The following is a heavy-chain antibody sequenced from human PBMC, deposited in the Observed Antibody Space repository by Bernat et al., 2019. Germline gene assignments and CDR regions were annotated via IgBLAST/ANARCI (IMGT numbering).Heavy chain of an antibody. V-gene: IGHV1-2*04. D-gene: IGHD6-13*01. CDR2: INPNSVGT. Sequence: QVQRVQSGAEVKKPGASVKVSCKASGYTFTGYYMHWVRQAPGQGLEWMGWINPNSVGTNYAQKFQGWVTMTRDTSISTAYMELSRLRSDDTAVYYCATSSKYSSSWYDYWGQGTLVTVSS. J-gene: IGHJ4*02. CDR1: GYTFTGYY. CDR3: ATSSKYSSSWYDY.